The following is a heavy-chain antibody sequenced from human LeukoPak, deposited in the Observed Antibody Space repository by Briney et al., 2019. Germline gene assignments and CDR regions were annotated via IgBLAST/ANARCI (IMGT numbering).Heavy chain of an antibody. CDR1: GFTFSSYG. CDR3: AKAPSMVTTGGAFDI. V-gene: IGHV3-30*18. J-gene: IGHJ3*02. D-gene: IGHD4-17*01. Sequence: GGSLRLSCAASGFTFSSYGMHWVRQAPGKGLEWVAVISYDGSNKYYADSVKGRFTISRDNSKNTLYLQMNSLRAEDTAVYYCAKAPSMVTTGGAFDIWGQGTMVTVSS. CDR2: ISYDGSNK.